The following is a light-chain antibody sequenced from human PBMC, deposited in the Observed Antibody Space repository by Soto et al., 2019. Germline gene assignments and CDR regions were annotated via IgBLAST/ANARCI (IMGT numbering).Light chain of an antibody. CDR1: SSDIGSYNY. Sequence: QSVLTQPASVSGSPGQSLTISCTGTSSDIGSYNYVSWYQQHPGKAPKLIIYEVTKRPSGVPDRFSGSKSGNTASLTVSGLQAEDEADYYCSSYGGSANLVFGGGTKVTVL. V-gene: IGLV2-8*01. CDR2: EVT. CDR3: SSYGGSANLV. J-gene: IGLJ2*01.